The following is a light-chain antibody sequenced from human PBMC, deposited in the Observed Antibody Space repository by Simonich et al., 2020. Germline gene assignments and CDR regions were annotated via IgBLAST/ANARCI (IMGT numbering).Light chain of an antibody. J-gene: IGLJ2*01. CDR2: DVS. CDR3: CSYAGSYTLV. V-gene: IGLV2-11*01. Sequence: QSALTQPASVSGSPGQSITISCTGTSSDVGGYNYVSWSQQHPGKAPKLRIYDVSKRPSWVPDGFSGSKSGNTASLTISGLQAEDEADYYCCSYAGSYTLVFGGGTKLTVL. CDR1: SSDVGGYNY.